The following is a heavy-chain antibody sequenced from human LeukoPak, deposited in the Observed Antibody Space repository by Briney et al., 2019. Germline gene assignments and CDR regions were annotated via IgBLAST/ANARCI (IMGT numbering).Heavy chain of an antibody. CDR3: ARASGYSYGYYYGMDV. J-gene: IGHJ6*02. CDR2: INPNSGGT. D-gene: IGHD5-18*01. V-gene: IGHV1-2*02. CDR1: GYTFTGYY. Sequence: ASVKVSCKASGYTFTGYYMHWVRQAPGQGLEWMGWINPNSGGTNYAQKFQGRVTMNRDTSISTAYIELSRLRSDDTAVYYCARASGYSYGYYYGMDVWGQGTTVTVSS.